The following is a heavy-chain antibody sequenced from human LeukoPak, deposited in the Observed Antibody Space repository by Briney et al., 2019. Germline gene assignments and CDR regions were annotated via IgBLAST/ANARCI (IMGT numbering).Heavy chain of an antibody. V-gene: IGHV4-61*02. Sequence: SETLSLTCTVSGVSISSGSYYWSWIRQPAGKVLEWIGRIYTSGSTNYNPSLKSRVTISVDTSKNQFSLKLSSATAADTAVYYCARQYSSGWYGTAYYYYGMDVWGQGTTVTVSS. CDR3: ARQYSSGWYGTAYYYYGMDV. J-gene: IGHJ6*02. CDR2: IYTSGST. D-gene: IGHD6-19*01. CDR1: GVSISSGSYY.